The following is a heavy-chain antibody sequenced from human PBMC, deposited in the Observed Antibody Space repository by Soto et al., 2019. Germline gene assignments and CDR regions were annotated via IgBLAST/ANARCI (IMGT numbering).Heavy chain of an antibody. V-gene: IGHV2-26*01. D-gene: IGHD4-17*01. CDR2: IFSNDEK. CDR3: ARILRHDYGDYYFDY. CDR1: GFSLSNARMG. J-gene: IGHJ4*02. Sequence: QVTLKESGPVLVKPTETLTLTCTVSGFSLSNARMGVSWIRQPPGKALEWLAHIFSNDEKSYSTSLKSSLTISKDTSKSQVVLTMTNMDPVDTATYYCARILRHDYGDYYFDYWGQGTLVTVSS.